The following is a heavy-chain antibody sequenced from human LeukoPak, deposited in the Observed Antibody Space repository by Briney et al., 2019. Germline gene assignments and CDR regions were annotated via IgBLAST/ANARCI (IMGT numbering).Heavy chain of an antibody. CDR1: GGTFSSYA. J-gene: IGHJ5*02. V-gene: IGHV1-69*13. Sequence: ASVKVSCKASGGTFSSYAISWVRQAPGQGLEWMGGIIPIFGTANYAQKFQGRVTITADESTSTAYMELSSLRSEDTAVYCCARDKPRGEYQLLDRGKFSQGNWFDPWGQGTLVTVSS. CDR2: IIPIFGTA. CDR3: ARDKPRGEYQLLDRGKFSQGNWFDP. D-gene: IGHD2-2*02.